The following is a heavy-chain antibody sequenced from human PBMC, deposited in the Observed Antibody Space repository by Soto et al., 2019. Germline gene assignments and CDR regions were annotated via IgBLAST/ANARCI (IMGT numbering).Heavy chain of an antibody. CDR2: IIPIFGTA. D-gene: IGHD6-6*01. V-gene: IGHV1-69*01. CDR1: GGTFSSYA. J-gene: IGHJ1*01. Sequence: QVQLVQSGAEVQKPGSSVKVSCKASGGTFSSYAISWVRQAPGQGLEWMGGIIPIFGTANYAQKFQGRVTITADESTSTAYMELSSLRSEDTAVYYCARDPIEYSSYVSAEYFQHWGQGTLVTVSS. CDR3: ARDPIEYSSYVSAEYFQH.